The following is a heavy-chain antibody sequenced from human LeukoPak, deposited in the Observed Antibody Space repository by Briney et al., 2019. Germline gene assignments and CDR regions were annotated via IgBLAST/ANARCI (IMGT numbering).Heavy chain of an antibody. CDR2: IYHSGTT. V-gene: IGHV4-38-2*02. Sequence: PSETLSLTCTVSGYSISSGYYWGWIRQPPGKGLEWIGSIYHSGTTYYNPSLKSRVTISVDASKNQFSLKLSSVTAADTAVYYCERTYSGSYRQTYYYYYMDVWGKGTTVTVSS. J-gene: IGHJ6*03. D-gene: IGHD1-26*01. CDR1: GYSISSGYY. CDR3: ERTYSGSYRQTYYYYYMDV.